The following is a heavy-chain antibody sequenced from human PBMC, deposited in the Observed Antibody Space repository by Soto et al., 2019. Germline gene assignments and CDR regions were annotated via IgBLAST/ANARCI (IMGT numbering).Heavy chain of an antibody. J-gene: IGHJ4*02. CDR1: GFSFSSHW. Sequence: GGSLRLSCVASGFSFSSHWMSWVRQDPGKGPEWVASIKEDGSEKYYVDSVKGRFTISRDNVKNSVYLEMSSLRAEDTAVYYCVRVRTLGGLRGLDYWGQGTLVTVSS. CDR2: IKEDGSEK. V-gene: IGHV3-7*01. D-gene: IGHD2-21*02. CDR3: VRVRTLGGLRGLDY.